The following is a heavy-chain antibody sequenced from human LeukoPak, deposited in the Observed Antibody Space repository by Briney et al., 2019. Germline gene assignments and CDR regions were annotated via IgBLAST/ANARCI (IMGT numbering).Heavy chain of an antibody. V-gene: IGHV4-34*01. CDR2: INHSGST. D-gene: IGHD1-26*01. Sequence: SETLSLTCAVYGGSFRGYYWSWIRQPPGKGLEWIGEINHSGSTNYNPSLKSRVTISVDTSKNQFSLKLSSVTAADTAVYYCARGPREQPHNFDYWGQGTLVTVSS. CDR1: GGSFRGYY. J-gene: IGHJ4*02. CDR3: ARGPREQPHNFDY.